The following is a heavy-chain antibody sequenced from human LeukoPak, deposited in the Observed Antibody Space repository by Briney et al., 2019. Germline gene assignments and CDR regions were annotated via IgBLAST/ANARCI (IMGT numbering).Heavy chain of an antibody. Sequence: SVTVSCKASGGTFISYAISWVRQAPGQGLEWMGGIIPIFGTANYAQKFQGRVTITADESTSTAYMELSSLRSEDTAVYYCGCIAAHGSGYFDYWGQGTLVTVSS. V-gene: IGHV1-69*13. CDR1: GGTFISYA. D-gene: IGHD6-6*01. J-gene: IGHJ4*02. CDR3: GCIAAHGSGYFDY. CDR2: IIPIFGTA.